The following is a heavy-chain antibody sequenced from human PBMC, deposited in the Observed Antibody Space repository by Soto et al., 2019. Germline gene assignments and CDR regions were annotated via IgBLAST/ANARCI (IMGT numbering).Heavy chain of an antibody. CDR2: ISSNGGTT. D-gene: IGHD1-7*01. J-gene: IGHJ4*02. Sequence: EVQLAESGGGMVQPGGSLRLSCVASGFTFSSYDMHWVRQAPGKGLEYVSPISSNGGTTYYGNSVKGRFTISRDNSKNTLYLRMGSLRAEDMAVYYCVRRVSGNYDYWGQGTLVTVSS. CDR3: VRRVSGNYDY. CDR1: GFTFSSYD. V-gene: IGHV3-64*01.